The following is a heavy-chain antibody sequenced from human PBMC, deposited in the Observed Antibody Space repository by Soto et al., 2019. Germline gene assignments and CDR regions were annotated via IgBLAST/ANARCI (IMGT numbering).Heavy chain of an antibody. CDR2: ISSSSSYI. CDR1: GFTFSSYS. D-gene: IGHD6-13*01. J-gene: IGHJ4*02. V-gene: IGHV3-21*01. Sequence: EVQLVESGGGLVKPGGSLRLSCAASGFTFSSYSMNWVRQAPGKGLEWVSSISSSSSYIYYADSVKGRFTISRDKAKNSLYLQMNSLRAEDTAVYYCAVAAGPFDYWGQGTLVTVSS. CDR3: AVAAGPFDY.